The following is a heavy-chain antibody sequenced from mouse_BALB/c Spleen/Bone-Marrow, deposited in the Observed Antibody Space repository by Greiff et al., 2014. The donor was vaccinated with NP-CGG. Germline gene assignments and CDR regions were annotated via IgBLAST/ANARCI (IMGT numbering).Heavy chain of an antibody. J-gene: IGHJ4*01. D-gene: IGHD1-1*01. CDR3: ARHYYGYAMDY. CDR1: GFSLTSYG. CDR2: IWSDGST. Sequence: VKLMESGPDLVAPSQSLSITCTVSGFSLTSYGVHWVRQPPGKGLEWLVVIWSDGSTTYNSAIKSRLSISKDNSKSQVFLKMNSLQTDDTAMYYCARHYYGYAMDYWGQGTSVTVSS. V-gene: IGHV2-6-2*01.